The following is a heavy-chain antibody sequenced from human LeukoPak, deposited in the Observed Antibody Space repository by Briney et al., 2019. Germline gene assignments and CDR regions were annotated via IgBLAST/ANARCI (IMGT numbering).Heavy chain of an antibody. CDR3: TKVSISSGWYSAFDY. V-gene: IGHV3-23*01. CDR1: GFTFSSYA. D-gene: IGHD6-19*01. CDR2: ISGSGGST. J-gene: IGHJ4*02. Sequence: PGGSVRLSCAAAGFTFSSYAMSWVRQAPGKGLEWVSTISGSGGSTYYADSVKGRFTISRDNSKNTLYLQMNSLRTEDTSVYYSTKVSISSGWYSAFDYWGQGTLVTVSS.